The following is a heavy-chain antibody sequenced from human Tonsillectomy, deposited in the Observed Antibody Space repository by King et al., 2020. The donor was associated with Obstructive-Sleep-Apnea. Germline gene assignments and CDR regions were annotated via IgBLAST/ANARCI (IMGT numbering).Heavy chain of an antibody. Sequence: VQLVQSGSEVKKPGSSVKISCKTIGGTFGSYAINWVRQAPGQGLEWMRGIIPIFDAANYAREGQGRVTIIADEATSTVYMELTRLRYDDTAMYYCAIGCSIRRDVYNYVGLFDPWGHGPLVTVSS. D-gene: IGHD5-24*01. CDR1: GGTFGSYA. CDR3: AIGCSIRRDVYNYVGLFDP. J-gene: IGHJ5*02. V-gene: IGHV1-69*12. CDR2: IIPIFDAA.